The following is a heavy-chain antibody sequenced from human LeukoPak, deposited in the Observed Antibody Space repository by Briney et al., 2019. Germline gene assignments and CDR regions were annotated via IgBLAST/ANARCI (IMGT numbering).Heavy chain of an antibody. Sequence: PSETLSLTCTVSGGSVSSGSYYWSWIRQPPGKGLEWIGYIYYSGSTNYNPSLKSRVTISVDTSKNQFSLKLSSVTAADTAVYYCARGISSGWSRAVGYWGQGTLVNVSS. D-gene: IGHD6-19*01. CDR1: GGSVSSGSYY. CDR3: ARGISSGWSRAVGY. V-gene: IGHV4-61*01. J-gene: IGHJ4*02. CDR2: IYYSGST.